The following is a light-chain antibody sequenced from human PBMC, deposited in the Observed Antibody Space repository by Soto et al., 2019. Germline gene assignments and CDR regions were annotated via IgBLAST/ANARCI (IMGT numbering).Light chain of an antibody. J-gene: IGKJ4*01. Sequence: IQMTQSPSSLSASVGDRVTITCRASQGIGNYLAWYQQKPGKVPKLLIYTSSTLQSEVPSRFSGSGSGTDFTLTISNLQPEDVATYYCQKHNAAPLTFGGGTKVDI. CDR3: QKHNAAPLT. V-gene: IGKV1-27*01. CDR1: QGIGNY. CDR2: TSS.